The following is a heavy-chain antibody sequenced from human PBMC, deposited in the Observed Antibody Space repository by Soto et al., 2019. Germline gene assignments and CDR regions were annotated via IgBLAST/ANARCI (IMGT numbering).Heavy chain of an antibody. D-gene: IGHD2-15*01. V-gene: IGHV1-18*01. CDR3: ARGWYGDY. CDR1: GYTFTSYG. J-gene: IGHJ4*02. Sequence: QVHLVQSGAEVKKPGASVKVSCKASGYTFTSYGITWVRQAPGQGLEWMGWISAHNGNTDYARRLPGRVIVTRVTSTSPAYMELRSLRSDATALYYCARGWYGDYWGQGALVTVSS. CDR2: ISAHNGNT.